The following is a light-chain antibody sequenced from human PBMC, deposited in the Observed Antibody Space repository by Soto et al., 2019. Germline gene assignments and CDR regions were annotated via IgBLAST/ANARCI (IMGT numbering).Light chain of an antibody. CDR3: QQYGSSHT. V-gene: IGKV3-20*01. Sequence: EIVLTQSPGTLSLSPGERATLSCRASQSVSSSYLAWYQQKPGQAPRLLIYGASSRATGIPDRFSGSGSGTDFTLNISRLEPEDFAVYYCQQYGSSHTFGGGTKVEIK. J-gene: IGKJ4*01. CDR1: QSVSSSY. CDR2: GAS.